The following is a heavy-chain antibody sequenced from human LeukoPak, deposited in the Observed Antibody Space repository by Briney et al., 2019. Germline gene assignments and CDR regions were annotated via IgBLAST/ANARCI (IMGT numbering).Heavy chain of an antibody. CDR2: ISGSGGST. V-gene: IGHV3-23*01. D-gene: IGHD3-3*01. J-gene: IGHJ4*02. CDR1: GFTFSSYA. CDR3: AKITDSFGVVIYYFDY. Sequence: PGGSLRLSCAASGFTFSSYAMSWVRQAPGKGLEWVSAISGSGGSTYYADSVKGRFTISRDNSKNTLYLQVNSLRAEDTAVYYCAKITDSFGVVIYYFDYWGQGTLVTVFS.